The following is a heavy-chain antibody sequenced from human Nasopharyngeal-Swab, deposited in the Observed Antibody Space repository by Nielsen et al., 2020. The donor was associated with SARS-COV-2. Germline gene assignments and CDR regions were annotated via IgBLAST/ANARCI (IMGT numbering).Heavy chain of an antibody. CDR3: AVGATGYYYMDV. V-gene: IGHV1-69*13. D-gene: IGHD1-26*01. J-gene: IGHJ6*03. Sequence: SVQVSCKASGGTFISYAISWVRQAPGQGLEWMGGIIPIFGTANYAQKFQGRVTITADESTSTAYMELSSLRSEDTAVYYCAVGATGYYYMDVWGKGTTVTVSS. CDR2: IIPIFGTA. CDR1: GGTFISYA.